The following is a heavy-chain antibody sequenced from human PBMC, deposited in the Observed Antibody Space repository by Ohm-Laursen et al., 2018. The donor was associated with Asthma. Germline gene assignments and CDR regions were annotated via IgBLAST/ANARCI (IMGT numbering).Heavy chain of an antibody. V-gene: IGHV3-30*03. CDR3: ARGEIRTPAAGALPPTGRGLFDY. Sequence: SLRLSCAASGFTFSSYGMHWVRQAPGKGLEWVAVISYDGSNKYYADSVKGRFTISRDNSKNTLYLQMNSLRAEDTAVYYCARGEIRTPAAGALPPTGRGLFDYWGQGTLVTVSS. J-gene: IGHJ4*02. CDR2: ISYDGSNK. CDR1: GFTFSSYG. D-gene: IGHD1-1*01.